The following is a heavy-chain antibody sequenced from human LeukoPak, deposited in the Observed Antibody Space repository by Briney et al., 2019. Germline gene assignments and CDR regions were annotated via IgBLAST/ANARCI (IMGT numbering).Heavy chain of an antibody. CDR3: AKGASLRYNWNDDYYYYYMDV. J-gene: IGHJ6*03. V-gene: IGHV3-23*01. CDR1: GFTVSDNS. Sequence: GGSLRLSCTVSGFTVSDNSMSWVRQAPGKGLEWVSAISGSGGSTYYADSVKGRFTISRDNSKNTLYLQMNSLRAEDTAVYYCAKGASLRYNWNDDYYYYYMDVWGKGTTVTVSS. CDR2: ISGSGGST. D-gene: IGHD1-1*01.